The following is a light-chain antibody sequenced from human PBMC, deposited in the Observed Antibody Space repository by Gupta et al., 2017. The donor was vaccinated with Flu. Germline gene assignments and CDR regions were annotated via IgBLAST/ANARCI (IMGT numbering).Light chain of an antibody. CDR3: QASASDTDHHV. J-gene: IGLJ7*01. V-gene: IGLV3-21*02. Sequence: SYILTQPPSVSVAPGQTARLACGGNNIEFKSVHWYQQKPGQAPILVVYEHNHRPSGIPVRFSGSKSGDTATLTISRVEAGDEAYFYWQASASDTDHHVFGGGTQMTVL. CDR2: EHN. CDR1: NIEFKS.